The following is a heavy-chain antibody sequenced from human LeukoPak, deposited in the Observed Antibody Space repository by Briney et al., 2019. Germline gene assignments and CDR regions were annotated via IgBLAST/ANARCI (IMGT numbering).Heavy chain of an antibody. CDR2: MNPNSGNT. CDR3: ASQGVPSYYYYGMDV. J-gene: IGHJ6*02. Sequence: ASVKVSCKASGGTFISYAISWVRQATGQGLEWMGWMNPNSGNTGYAQKFQGRVTMTRNTSINTAYMELSSLRSEDTAVYYCASQGVPSYYYYGMDVWGQGTTVTVSS. V-gene: IGHV1-8*02. D-gene: IGHD2-2*01. CDR1: GGTFISYA.